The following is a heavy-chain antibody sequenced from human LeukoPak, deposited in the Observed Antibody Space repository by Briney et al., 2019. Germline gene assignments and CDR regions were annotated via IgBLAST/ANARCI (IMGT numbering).Heavy chain of an antibody. D-gene: IGHD4-17*01. Sequence: PSETLSLTCAVYGGSFSGYYWSWIRQPPGKGLEWIGEINHSGSTNYNPSLKSRVTISVDTSKNQFSLKLSSVTAADTAVYYCARERVGYGAHPDYWGQGTLSPSPQ. V-gene: IGHV4-34*09. CDR2: INHSGST. CDR1: GGSFSGYY. CDR3: ARERVGYGAHPDY. J-gene: IGHJ4*02.